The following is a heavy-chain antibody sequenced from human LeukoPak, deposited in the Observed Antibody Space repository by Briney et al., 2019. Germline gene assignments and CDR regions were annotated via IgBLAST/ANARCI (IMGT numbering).Heavy chain of an antibody. D-gene: IGHD3-10*01. CDR3: ARRTLWSRCMDV. Sequence: PGGSLRLSCEGSGFTFSDHHMDWVRQAPGMGLEWVGRGPARNKPNSCSTQYATSVRGRFTISRDNAKNSLYLQMNGLRAEDTAVYYCARRTLWSRCMDVWGQGTTVTVSS. CDR1: GFTFSDHH. J-gene: IGHJ6*02. CDR2: ARNKPNSCST. V-gene: IGHV3-72*01.